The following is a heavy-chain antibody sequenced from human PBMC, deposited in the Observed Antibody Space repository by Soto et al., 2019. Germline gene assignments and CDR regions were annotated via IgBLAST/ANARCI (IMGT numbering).Heavy chain of an antibody. J-gene: IGHJ5*02. CDR2: ISSSSNSI. V-gene: IGHV3-11*01. CDR1: GFTFSDY. D-gene: IGHD3-22*01. CDR3: ARLSYDSSGYYYEGGWFDP. Sequence: VQLVESGGGLVKPGGSLRLSCAASGFTFSDYMSWIRQAPGKGLEWVSYISSSSNSIYYTDSVKGRFTISRDNAKNSLYLQMNSLRDEDTAVYYCARLSYDSSGYYYEGGWFDPWGQGTLVTVSS.